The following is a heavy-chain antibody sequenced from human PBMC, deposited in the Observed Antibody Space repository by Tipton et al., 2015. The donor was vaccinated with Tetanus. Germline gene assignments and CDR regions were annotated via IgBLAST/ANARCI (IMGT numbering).Heavy chain of an antibody. V-gene: IGHV4-39*02. CDR2: IYFEGST. CDR1: EGSISDKKYY. CDR3: ARHLYGYWFDP. J-gene: IGHJ5*02. D-gene: IGHD3-10*01. Sequence: LRLSCTVSEGSISDKKYYWGWIRQPPGRGLEWIASIYFEGSTYYSPSFKSRVTIAVDASQNVLSLNLTSVTAADTAVYYCARHLYGYWFDPWGQGALVTVSS.